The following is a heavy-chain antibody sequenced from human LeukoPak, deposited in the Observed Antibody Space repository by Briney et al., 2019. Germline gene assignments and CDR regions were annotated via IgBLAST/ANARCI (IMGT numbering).Heavy chain of an antibody. V-gene: IGHV4-59*01. Sequence: PSETLSLTCTVSGGSTSSYYWSWIRQSPGKGLECIGYIYYSGSTNYNPSLKSRVTISVDTSKNQFSLKLSSVTAADTAGYYCARAVQLERPPPLIGCYYMDVGGKGTTVTVSS. J-gene: IGHJ6*03. CDR1: GGSTSSYY. D-gene: IGHD1-1*01. CDR3: ARAVQLERPPPLIGCYYMDV. CDR2: IYYSGST.